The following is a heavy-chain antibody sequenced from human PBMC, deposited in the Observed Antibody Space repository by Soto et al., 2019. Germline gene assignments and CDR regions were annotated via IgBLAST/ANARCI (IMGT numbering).Heavy chain of an antibody. CDR3: ARDYDVNTAVDYWYFDL. Sequence: QVQLQESGPRLVTPSETLTLTCSLSGGSITNHYWGWIRPPPGKGLEFIGRIYLSGRAHYNPSLQSRVTMSVDTSKNQFSPKVNSVTAADTAIYYCARDYDVNTAVDYWYFDLWGRGTLVTVSS. J-gene: IGHJ2*01. V-gene: IGHV4-4*07. CDR2: IYLSGRA. CDR1: GGSITNHY. D-gene: IGHD5-18*01.